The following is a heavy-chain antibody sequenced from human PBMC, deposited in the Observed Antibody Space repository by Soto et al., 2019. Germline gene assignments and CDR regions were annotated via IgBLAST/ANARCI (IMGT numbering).Heavy chain of an antibody. CDR1: GFTFSSYG. Sequence: QVQLVESGGGVVQPGRSLRLSCAASGFTFSSYGMHWVRQAPGKGLEWVAVISYDGSNKYYGDSVKGRFTISRDNSKNTLYLQMNSLRAEDTAVYYCAKDRRKVVVAAPFDYWGQGTLVTVSS. V-gene: IGHV3-30*18. CDR3: AKDRRKVVVAAPFDY. CDR2: ISYDGSNK. D-gene: IGHD2-15*01. J-gene: IGHJ4*02.